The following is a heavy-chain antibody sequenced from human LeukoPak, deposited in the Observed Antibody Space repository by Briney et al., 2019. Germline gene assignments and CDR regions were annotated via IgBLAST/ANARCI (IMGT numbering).Heavy chain of an antibody. V-gene: IGHV4-34*01. CDR2: INHSGST. J-gene: IGHJ6*03. CDR1: GGSISSYY. Sequence: SETLSLTCTVSGGSISSYYWSWIRQPPGKGLEWIGEINHSGSTNYNPSLKSRVTISVDTSKNQFSLKLSSVTAADTAVYYCARATFGGYGDFLYYYYYYYMDVWGKGTTVTVSS. CDR3: ARATFGGYGDFLYYYYYYYMDV. D-gene: IGHD4-17*01.